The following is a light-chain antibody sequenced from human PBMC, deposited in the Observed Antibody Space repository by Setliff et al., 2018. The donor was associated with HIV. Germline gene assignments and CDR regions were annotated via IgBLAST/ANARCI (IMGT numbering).Light chain of an antibody. J-gene: IGLJ1*01. CDR1: FSNIGRNT. V-gene: IGLV1-44*01. Sequence: VLTQPPSASGTPGQGVTISCSGSFSNIGRNTVNWYQQLPGTAPKLLIFANFQRPSGVPDRFSGSKSGTSASLAISGLQSEDESDYFCAAWDDSLNAYVFGTGTKVTVL. CDR2: ANF. CDR3: AAWDDSLNAYV.